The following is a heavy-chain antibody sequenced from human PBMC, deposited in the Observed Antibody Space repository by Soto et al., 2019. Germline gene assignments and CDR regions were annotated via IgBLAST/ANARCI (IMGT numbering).Heavy chain of an antibody. Sequence: ASVKVSCKASGYSFSTYAMHWVRQAPGQSLEWMGWIDGGTGQTKFSQRFQDRITITRDTSASTAYMELSSLRSEDTAVYYCARGKGMEENYYYYGLDIWGQGTTVTVSS. J-gene: IGHJ6*02. CDR2: IDGGTGQT. V-gene: IGHV1-3*01. D-gene: IGHD1-1*01. CDR3: ARGKGMEENYYYYGLDI. CDR1: GYSFSTYA.